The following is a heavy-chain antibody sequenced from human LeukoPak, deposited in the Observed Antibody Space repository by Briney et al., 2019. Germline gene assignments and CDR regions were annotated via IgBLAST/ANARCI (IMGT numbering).Heavy chain of an antibody. J-gene: IGHJ4*02. Sequence: ASVKVSCKASGYTFTGYYMHWVRQAPGQGLEWMGWINPNSGGTNYAQKFQGRVTMTRATSISTAYMELSRPRSDDTAVYYCARDRVRTTALIDYWGQGTLVTVSS. CDR2: INPNSGGT. V-gene: IGHV1-2*02. D-gene: IGHD4-17*01. CDR1: GYTFTGYY. CDR3: ARDRVRTTALIDY.